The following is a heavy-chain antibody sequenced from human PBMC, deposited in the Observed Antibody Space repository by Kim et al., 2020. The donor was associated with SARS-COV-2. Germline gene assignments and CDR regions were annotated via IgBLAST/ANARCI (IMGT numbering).Heavy chain of an antibody. CDR3: AREGLQYLAYYYGMDV. CDR2: ISSSGSTI. Sequence: GGSLRLSCAASGFTFSDYYMSWIRQAPGKGLEWVSYISSSGSTIYYADSVKGRFTISRDNAKNSLYLQMNSLRAEDTAVYYCAREGLQYLAYYYGMDVWGQGTTVTVSS. D-gene: IGHD4-4*01. J-gene: IGHJ6*02. CDR1: GFTFSDYY. V-gene: IGHV3-11*01.